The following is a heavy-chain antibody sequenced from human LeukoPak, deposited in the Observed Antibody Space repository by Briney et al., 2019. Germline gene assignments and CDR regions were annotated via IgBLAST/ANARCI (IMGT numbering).Heavy chain of an antibody. CDR2: ISGSGGST. V-gene: IGHV3-23*01. CDR3: AKGTDIVATIDYFDY. CDR1: GFTFSSYA. Sequence: PGGSLRLSCAASGFTFSSYAMSWVRQAPGKGLEWVSTISGSGGSTYYADSVKGRFTISRDNSKNTLYLQMNSLRAEDTAVYYCAKGTDIVATIDYFDYWGQGTLVTVSS. D-gene: IGHD5-12*01. J-gene: IGHJ4*02.